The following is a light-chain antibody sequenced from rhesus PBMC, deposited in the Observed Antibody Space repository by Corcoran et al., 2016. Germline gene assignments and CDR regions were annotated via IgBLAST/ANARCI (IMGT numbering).Light chain of an antibody. V-gene: IGKV1-69*01. J-gene: IGKJ3*01. CDR3: KHHDNSPFT. CDR2: RAS. Sequence: DIQMTQSPSSLSASVGDRVTLTCRASQGINTWLDWYKQKPRKAPKLLFYRASNLETGVPSRFSGSRSGTDFHLTIRSLQPADVATYYCKHHDNSPFTFGPGTRLDIK. CDR1: QGINTW.